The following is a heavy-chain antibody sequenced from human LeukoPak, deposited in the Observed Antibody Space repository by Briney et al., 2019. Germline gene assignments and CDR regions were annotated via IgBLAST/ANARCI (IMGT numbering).Heavy chain of an antibody. Sequence: PGESLRLSCAASGFTFSTYTMTWVRQAPGKGLEGVSTIDGRGVDIYYADSVKSRVTISRDNSKNTIYLQMNGLRAEDTAFYYCAKDRAGTPWADWGQGTLLTVSS. J-gene: IGHJ4*02. CDR2: IDGRGVDI. V-gene: IGHV3-23*01. D-gene: IGHD1-1*01. CDR1: GFTFSTYT. CDR3: AKDRAGTPWAD.